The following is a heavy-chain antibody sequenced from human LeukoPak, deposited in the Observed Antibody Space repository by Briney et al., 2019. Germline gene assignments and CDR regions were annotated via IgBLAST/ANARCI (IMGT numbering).Heavy chain of an antibody. D-gene: IGHD1-1*01. CDR2: IFQSGST. Sequence: PSETLSLTCAVSGGSISSGDYSWSWIRQPPGKGLEWIGYIFQSGSTYYNPSLKSRVTISVDRSKNQFSLKLSSVTAADTAVYYCARVGSDWNDVRYNWFDPWGQGTLVTVSS. CDR1: GGSISSGDYS. CDR3: ARVGSDWNDVRYNWFDP. V-gene: IGHV4-30-2*01. J-gene: IGHJ5*02.